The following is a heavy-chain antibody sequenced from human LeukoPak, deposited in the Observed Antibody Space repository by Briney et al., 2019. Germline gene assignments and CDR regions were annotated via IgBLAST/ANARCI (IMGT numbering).Heavy chain of an antibody. J-gene: IGHJ6*02. CDR2: TYYRSKWYN. V-gene: IGHV6-1*01. D-gene: IGHD6-13*01. CDR3: ARAGYSSSWPYYYYYGMDV. Sequence: SQTLSLTCAISGDSVSSNSAAWHWIRQSPSRALEWLGRTYYRSKWYNDYAVSVRSRITINPDTSKNQFSLQLNSVTPEDTAVYYCARAGYSSSWPYYYYYGMDVWGQGTTVTVSS. CDR1: GDSVSSNSAA.